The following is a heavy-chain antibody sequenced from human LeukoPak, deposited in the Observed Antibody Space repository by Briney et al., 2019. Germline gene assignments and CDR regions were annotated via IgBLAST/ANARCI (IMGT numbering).Heavy chain of an antibody. CDR2: INPSGGST. Sequence: GASVKVSCKASGYTFTSYYMHWVRQAPGQGLEWMGIINPSGGSTSYAQKFQGRVTMTRDTSTSTVYMELSSLRSEDTAVYYCARDGFGYDFWSGYYWTGNWFDPWGQGTLVTVSS. V-gene: IGHV1-46*01. CDR3: ARDGFGYDFWSGYYWTGNWFDP. J-gene: IGHJ5*02. CDR1: GYTFTSYY. D-gene: IGHD3-3*01.